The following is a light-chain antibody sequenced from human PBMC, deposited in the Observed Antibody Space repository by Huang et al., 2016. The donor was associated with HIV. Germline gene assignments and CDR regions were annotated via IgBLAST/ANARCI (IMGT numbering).Light chain of an antibody. CDR1: QGISNY. Sequence: DIQMTQSPSSLSASVGDTVPITCRASQGISNYLALLQQKPGRAPKSLIYGASRLQSGVPSKFSGSKSGTDFTLTISSLQPEDSATYYCQHYSNYPLTFGGGTKVEIK. V-gene: IGKV1-16*02. CDR2: GAS. CDR3: QHYSNYPLT. J-gene: IGKJ4*01.